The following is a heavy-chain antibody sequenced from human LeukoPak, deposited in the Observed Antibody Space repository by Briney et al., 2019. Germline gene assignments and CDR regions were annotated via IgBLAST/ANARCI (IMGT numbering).Heavy chain of an antibody. CDR1: GFTFSSYV. CDR3: AKRGVAEYYFDY. CDR2: ISGSGGST. V-gene: IGHV3-23*01. J-gene: IGHJ4*02. Sequence: GGSLRLSCAASGFTFSSYVMSWVRQAPGKGLEWVSTISGSGGSTYYADSVKGRFTISRDNSKNTLYLQMNSLRAEDTAVYYCAKRGVAEYYFDYWGQGTLVTVSS. D-gene: IGHD2-15*01.